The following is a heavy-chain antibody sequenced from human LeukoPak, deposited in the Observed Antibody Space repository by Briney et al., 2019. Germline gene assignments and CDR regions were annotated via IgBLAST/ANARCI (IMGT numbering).Heavy chain of an antibody. CDR1: GYIFTSYE. CDR3: ARTLWSGYSYNWFDP. V-gene: IGHV1-8*01. CDR2: MNPDSGNT. D-gene: IGHD3-3*01. J-gene: IGHJ5*02. Sequence: SVKVSCKASGYIFTSYEIHWVRQDTGQGLEWMGWMNPDSGNTGYAQKFQGRVTVTGNTSVSTAYMELTSLRSEDTAVYYCARTLWSGYSYNWFDPWGLGTLVTVSS.